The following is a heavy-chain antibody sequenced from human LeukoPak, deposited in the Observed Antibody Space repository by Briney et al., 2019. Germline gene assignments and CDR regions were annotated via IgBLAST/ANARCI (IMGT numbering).Heavy chain of an antibody. CDR3: AKMTTVTTNWFGP. CDR1: GFTFSSYA. CDR2: ISGSGGST. V-gene: IGHV3-23*01. Sequence: GGSLRLSCAASGFTFSSYAMSWVRQAPGKGPEWVSAISGSGGSTYYADSVKGRFTISRDNSKNALYLQMNSLRAEDTAVYYCAKMTTVTTNWFGPWGQGTLVTVSS. D-gene: IGHD4-11*01. J-gene: IGHJ5*02.